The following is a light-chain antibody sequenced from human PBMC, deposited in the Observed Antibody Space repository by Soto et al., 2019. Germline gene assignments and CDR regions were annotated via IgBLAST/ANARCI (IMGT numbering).Light chain of an antibody. CDR1: QGISNS. V-gene: IGKV1-27*01. Sequence: DIQMTQSPSSLSASVGDRVTITCRASQGISNSLAWYQQKPGKVPQLLIYDASTLQSGVPSRFSGSGSGTDFTLTISRLQPEDVATYYCQKYNSAPWTFGQGTKVEF. CDR2: DAS. J-gene: IGKJ1*01. CDR3: QKYNSAPWT.